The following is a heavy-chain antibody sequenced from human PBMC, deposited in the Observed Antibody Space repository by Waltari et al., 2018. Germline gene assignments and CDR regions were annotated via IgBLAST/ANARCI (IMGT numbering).Heavy chain of an antibody. V-gene: IGHV4-34*01. CDR3: AREVRAVAGTRGAFDI. J-gene: IGHJ3*02. CDR2: INHSGST. D-gene: IGHD6-19*01. CDR1: GGSFSGYY. Sequence: QVQLQQWGAGLLKPSETLSITCAVYGGSFSGYYWSWIRQPPGKGLEWIGEINHSGSTNYNPSLKSRVTISVDTSKNQFSLKLSSVTAADTAVYYCAREVRAVAGTRGAFDIWGQGTMVTVSS.